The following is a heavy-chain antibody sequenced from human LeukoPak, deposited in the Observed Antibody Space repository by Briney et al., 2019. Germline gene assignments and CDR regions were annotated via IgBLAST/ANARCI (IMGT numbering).Heavy chain of an antibody. CDR1: GGSFSGYY. Sequence: SETLSLTCAVYGGSFSGYYWSWIRQPPGKGLEWIGEINHSGSTNYNPSLKSRVTISVDTSKNQFSLKLSSVTAADTAVYYCARGPYDFWSGYYRRYYGMDVWGQETTVTVSS. J-gene: IGHJ6*02. CDR3: ARGPYDFWSGYYRRYYGMDV. D-gene: IGHD3-3*01. V-gene: IGHV4-34*01. CDR2: INHSGST.